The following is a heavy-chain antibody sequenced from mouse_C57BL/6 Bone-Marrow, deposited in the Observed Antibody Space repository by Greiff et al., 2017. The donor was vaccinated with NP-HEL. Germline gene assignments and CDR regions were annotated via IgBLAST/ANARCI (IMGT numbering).Heavy chain of an antibody. J-gene: IGHJ2*01. CDR3: ARPLTTGDY. D-gene: IGHD1-1*01. Sequence: VQLQQSGPELVKPGASVKISCKASGYTFTDYYMNWVKQSHGKSLEWIGDINPNNGGTSYNQKFKGKATLTVDKSSSTAYMELRSLTSEDSAVYYCARPLTTGDYWGQGTTLTVSS. CDR1: GYTFTDYY. CDR2: INPNNGGT. V-gene: IGHV1-26*01.